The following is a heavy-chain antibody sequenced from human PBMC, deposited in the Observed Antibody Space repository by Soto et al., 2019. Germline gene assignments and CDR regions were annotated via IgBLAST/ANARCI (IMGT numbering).Heavy chain of an antibody. D-gene: IGHD2-2*01. CDR1: GFTFSSCW. V-gene: IGHV3-7*03. CDR2: IKQDGSEK. J-gene: IGHJ6*02. Sequence: GGSLRLSCAASGFTFSSCWMSWVRQAPGKGLEWVANIKQDGSEKYYVDSVKGRFTISRENAKNSLYLQMNSLRAEDTAVYYCARGKDIVVVPAAEYSYYGMDVWGQVTTVTVSS. CDR3: ARGKDIVVVPAAEYSYYGMDV.